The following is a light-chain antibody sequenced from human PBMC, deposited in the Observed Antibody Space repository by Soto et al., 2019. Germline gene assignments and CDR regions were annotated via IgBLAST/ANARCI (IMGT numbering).Light chain of an antibody. CDR3: AAWDDSLSGYV. V-gene: IGLV1-47*01. CDR1: SSNIGSNY. Sequence: SVLTQPPSASGTPGQMVTISCSGSSSNIGSNYVYWYQQPPGTAPKLLIYRNNQRPSGVPDRFSGSKSGTSASLAVSGLRSEDEADYYCAAWDDSLSGYVFGTGTKVTVL. CDR2: RNN. J-gene: IGLJ1*01.